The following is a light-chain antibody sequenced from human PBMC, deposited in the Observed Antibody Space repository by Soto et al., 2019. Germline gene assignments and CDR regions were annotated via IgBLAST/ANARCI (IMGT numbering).Light chain of an antibody. CDR3: QQSYSLHT. CDR1: QSICSY. Sequence: DIQMTQSPSSLSASVGDRVTITCRASQSICSYLNWYQQKPGKAPKVLIYGASSLQSGVQSRFSGSGSGTEFTLTISSLQPEVFATYYCQQSYSLHTFCQGTKLEIK. J-gene: IGKJ2*01. CDR2: GAS. V-gene: IGKV1-39*01.